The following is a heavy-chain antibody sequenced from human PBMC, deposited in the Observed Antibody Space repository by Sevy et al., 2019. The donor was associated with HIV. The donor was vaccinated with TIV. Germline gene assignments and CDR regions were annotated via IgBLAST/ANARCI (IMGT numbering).Heavy chain of an antibody. Sequence: GGSLRLSCAASGFTFRNYVVNWLRQPPGKGLEWVSVISDDGGNTYYADSVKGRFTISRDDSKSTLYLQMNSLRVEDMAVYFCAKRVAGALAALDIWGQGTMVTVSS. J-gene: IGHJ3*02. CDR1: GFTFRNYV. CDR3: AKRVAGALAALDI. D-gene: IGHD2-15*01. V-gene: IGHV3-23*01. CDR2: ISDDGGNT.